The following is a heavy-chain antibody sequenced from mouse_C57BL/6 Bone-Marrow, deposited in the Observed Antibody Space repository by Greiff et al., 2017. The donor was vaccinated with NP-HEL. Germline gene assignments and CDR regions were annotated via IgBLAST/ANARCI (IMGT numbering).Heavy chain of an antibody. D-gene: IGHD2-1*01. J-gene: IGHJ4*01. Sequence: QVHVKQSGAELVRPGASVTLSCKASGYTFTDYEMHWVKQTPVHGLEWIGAIDPETGGTAYNQKFKGKAILTADKSSSTAYMELRSLTSEDSAVYYCTRINGNYNAMDYWGQGTSVTVSS. V-gene: IGHV1-15*01. CDR3: TRINGNYNAMDY. CDR2: IDPETGGT. CDR1: GYTFTDYE.